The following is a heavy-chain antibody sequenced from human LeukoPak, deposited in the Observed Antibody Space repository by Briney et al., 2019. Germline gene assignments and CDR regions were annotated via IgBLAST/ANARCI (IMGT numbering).Heavy chain of an antibody. J-gene: IGHJ4*02. V-gene: IGHV3-30*03. CDR3: ARAPEGYFDY. CDR1: GLTFSSYG. CDR2: ISYDGSNK. Sequence: GGSLRLSCAASGLTFSSYGLHWVRQAPGKGLEWVAVISYDGSNKYYADSVKGRFTISRDNSKNTLYLQMNSLRAEDTAVYYCARAPEGYFDYWGQGTLVTVSS. D-gene: IGHD1-14*01.